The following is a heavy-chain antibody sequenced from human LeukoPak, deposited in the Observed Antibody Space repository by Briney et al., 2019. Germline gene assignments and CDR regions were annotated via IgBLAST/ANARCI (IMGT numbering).Heavy chain of an antibody. V-gene: IGHV4-59*01. CDR1: GGSISSYY. CDR2: IYYSGST. J-gene: IGHJ5*02. CDR3: ARGGIAVNNWNDDNWFDP. Sequence: SETLSLTCTVSGGSISSYYWSWIRQPPGKGLEWIGYIYYSGSTNYSPSLKSRVTISVDTSKNQFSLKLSSVTAADTAVYYCARGGIAVNNWNDDNWFDPWGQGTLVTVSS. D-gene: IGHD1-20*01.